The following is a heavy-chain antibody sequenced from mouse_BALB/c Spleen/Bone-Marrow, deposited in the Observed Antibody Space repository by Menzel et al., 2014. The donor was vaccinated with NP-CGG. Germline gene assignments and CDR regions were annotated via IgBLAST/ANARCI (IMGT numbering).Heavy chain of an antibody. V-gene: IGHV1S41*01. J-gene: IGHJ4*01. Sequence: DLVKPGASVKLSCKASGYTFTSYWINWIKQGPGQGLEWIGRIAPGSGSTYYNEMFKGKATLTVDTSSSTAYIQLSSLSSEDSAVCFCARFPIYYGNYGAMDYWGQGTSVTVSS. D-gene: IGHD2-1*01. CDR1: GYTFTSYW. CDR3: ARFPIYYGNYGAMDY. CDR2: IAPGSGST.